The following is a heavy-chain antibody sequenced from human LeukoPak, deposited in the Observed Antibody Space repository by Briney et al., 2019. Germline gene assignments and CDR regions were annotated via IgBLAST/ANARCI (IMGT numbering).Heavy chain of an antibody. CDR2: ISDSGGRT. Sequence: PGGSLRLSCAASGFAFSNYAMNWVRQAPGKGLEWVSAISDSGGRTYYADSVKGRFTISRDNSKNTLYLQMNSLRAEDTALYFCAKDTSSGSYGYNYWGQGTLVTVSS. CDR3: AKDTSSGSYGYNY. D-gene: IGHD5-18*01. V-gene: IGHV3-23*01. CDR1: GFAFSNYA. J-gene: IGHJ4*02.